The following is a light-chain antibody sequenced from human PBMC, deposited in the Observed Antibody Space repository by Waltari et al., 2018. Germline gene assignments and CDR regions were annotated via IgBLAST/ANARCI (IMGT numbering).Light chain of an antibody. J-gene: IGLJ3*02. CDR2: LNSDGTH. CDR1: SGHSNYA. CDR3: QTWGTGIRV. V-gene: IGLV4-69*01. Sequence: QLVLTQSPSASASLGASVTLTCTLSSGHSNYAIPSHPQQPEKGPRYLMKLNSDGTHNKGDGIPDRFSGSSSGAERYLTISSLQSEDEADYYCQTWGTGIRVFGGGTKLTVL.